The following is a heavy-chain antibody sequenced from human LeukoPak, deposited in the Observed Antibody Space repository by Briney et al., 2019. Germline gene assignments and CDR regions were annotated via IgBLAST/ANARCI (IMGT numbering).Heavy chain of an antibody. J-gene: IGHJ4*02. V-gene: IGHV3-13*01. D-gene: IGHD3-9*01. CDR3: ARGYDILTGDNYFDY. CDR1: EFTFSSYD. Sequence: GGSLRLSCAASEFTFSSYDMHWVRQATGKGLEWVSAIGTAGDTYYPGSVKGRFTISRESAKNSLYLQMNSLRAGDTAVYYCARGYDILTGDNYFDYWGQGTLVTVSS. CDR2: IGTAGDT.